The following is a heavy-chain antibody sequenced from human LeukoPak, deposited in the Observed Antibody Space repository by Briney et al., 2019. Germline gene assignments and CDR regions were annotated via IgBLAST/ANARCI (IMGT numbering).Heavy chain of an antibody. Sequence: SETLSLTCTVSGGSISSNSYYWGWIRQPPGKGLKWIGSIYYSGSTYYNPSLKSRVTISVDTSKNQFSLKLSSVTAADTAVYYCAREARYYYDSSGYAFDAFDIWGQGTMVTVSS. CDR1: GGSISSNSYY. CDR3: AREARYYYDSSGYAFDAFDI. V-gene: IGHV4-39*07. J-gene: IGHJ3*02. CDR2: IYYSGST. D-gene: IGHD3-22*01.